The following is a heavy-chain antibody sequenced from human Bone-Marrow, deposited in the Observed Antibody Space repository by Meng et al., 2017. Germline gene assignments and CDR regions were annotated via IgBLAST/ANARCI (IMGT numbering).Heavy chain of an antibody. J-gene: IGHJ4*02. Sequence: QVQLVAAGAWVKKPGAAVKVSCKASGYTCTSYDIDWVRQATGQGLEWMGWMNPNSGNTGYAQKFQGRVTMTRNTSISTAYMELSSLRSEDTAVYYCARSGIQLWLYYWGQGTLVTVSS. CDR1: GYTCTSYD. V-gene: IGHV1-8*01. D-gene: IGHD5-18*01. CDR2: MNPNSGNT. CDR3: ARSGIQLWLYY.